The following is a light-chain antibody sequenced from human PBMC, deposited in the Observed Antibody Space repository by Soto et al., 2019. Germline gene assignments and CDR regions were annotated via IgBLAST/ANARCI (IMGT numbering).Light chain of an antibody. CDR1: QSVSSY. V-gene: IGKV3-11*01. CDR3: QHRSNWPPT. Sequence: EIVLTQSPATLSLSPGEGATLSCRASQSVSSYLAWYQQKPGQAPRLLIFAASNRATGIPARFSGSGSGTDFTLTISSLEPEDFAVYYCQHRSNWPPTFGQGTKVDIK. J-gene: IGKJ1*01. CDR2: AAS.